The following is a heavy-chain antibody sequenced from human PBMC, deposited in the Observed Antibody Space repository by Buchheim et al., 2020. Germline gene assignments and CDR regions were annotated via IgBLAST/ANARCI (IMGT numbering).Heavy chain of an antibody. CDR1: GGSFSGYY. J-gene: IGHJ4*02. Sequence: QVQLQQWGAGLLKPSETLSLTCAVYGGSFSGYYWSWIRQPPGKGLEWIGEINHSGSTNYNPSLKSRVTISVDTSKNQFSLNLSSVTAADTAVYYCARGFYDSSGYYLPYWGQGTL. CDR2: INHSGST. D-gene: IGHD3-22*01. CDR3: ARGFYDSSGYYLPY. V-gene: IGHV4-34*01.